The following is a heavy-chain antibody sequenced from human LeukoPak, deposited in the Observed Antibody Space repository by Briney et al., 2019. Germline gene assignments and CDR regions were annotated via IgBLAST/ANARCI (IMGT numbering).Heavy chain of an antibody. CDR3: AKAARYYDILRLHTQYYFDY. J-gene: IGHJ4*02. CDR2: ISGSGGST. V-gene: IGHV3-23*01. Sequence: GGSLRLSCAASGFTFSSYAMSWVRQAPGKGLEWVSAISGSGGSTYYADSVKGRFTISRDNSKNTLYLQMNSLRAEDTAVYYCAKAARYYDILRLHTQYYFDYWGQGTLVTVSS. CDR1: GFTFSSYA. D-gene: IGHD3-9*01.